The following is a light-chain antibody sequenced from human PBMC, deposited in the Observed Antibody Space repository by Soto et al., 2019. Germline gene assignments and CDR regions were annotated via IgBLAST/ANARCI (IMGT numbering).Light chain of an antibody. CDR3: VMGDSRRSVVV. CDR1: SSNIGNNY. Sequence: QSVLTQPLSVSAAPGQKVTISCSGSSSNIGNNYVSWYQQPPGTAPNLLIYEDHRRRSGIPDRFSASKSGTSPTLGITGLQTGDEADYYCVMGDSRRSVVVLGGGTK. J-gene: IGLJ2*01. CDR2: EDH. V-gene: IGLV1-51*02.